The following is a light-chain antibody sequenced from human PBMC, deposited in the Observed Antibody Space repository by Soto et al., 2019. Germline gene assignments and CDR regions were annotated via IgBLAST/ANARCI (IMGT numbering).Light chain of an antibody. Sequence: QSVLTQPASVSGSPGQSITISCTGTDNDIGTYNLVSWYQQCPGTAPKVISFDVSSRPSGVSSRFSGSKSGNTASLTISALQAEDEADYYCCSYGGSRPYVFGTGTKVTVL. CDR1: DNDIGTYNL. J-gene: IGLJ1*01. CDR3: CSYGGSRPYV. V-gene: IGLV2-23*02. CDR2: DVS.